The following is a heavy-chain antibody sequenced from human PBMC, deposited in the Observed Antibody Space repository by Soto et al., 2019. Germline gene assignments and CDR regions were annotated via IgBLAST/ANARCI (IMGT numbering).Heavy chain of an antibody. J-gene: IGHJ4*02. CDR3: ARAHSGWFPDY. Sequence: ETLSLTCTASGGSISSYYWSWIRQPPGKGLEWIGYIYYSGSTNYNPSLKSRVTISVDTSKNQFSLKLSSVTAADTAVYYCARAHSGWFPDYWGQGTLVTVSS. CDR1: GGSISSYY. V-gene: IGHV4-59*01. D-gene: IGHD6-19*01. CDR2: IYYSGST.